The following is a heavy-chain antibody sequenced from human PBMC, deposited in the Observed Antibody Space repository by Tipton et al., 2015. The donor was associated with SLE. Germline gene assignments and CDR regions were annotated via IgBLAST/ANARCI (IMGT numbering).Heavy chain of an antibody. V-gene: IGHV4-59*12. Sequence: LRLSCTVSGGSISSYYWSWIRQPPGKGLEWIGYIHYSGSTNYNPSLKSRVTISVDTSKKQFSLKLSSVTAADTAVYYCARGRGELPFDYWGQGTLVTVSS. CDR3: ARGRGELPFDY. D-gene: IGHD1-26*01. CDR2: IHYSGST. CDR1: GGSISSYY. J-gene: IGHJ4*02.